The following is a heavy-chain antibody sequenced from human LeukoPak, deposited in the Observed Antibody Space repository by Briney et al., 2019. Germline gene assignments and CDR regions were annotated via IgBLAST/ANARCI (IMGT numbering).Heavy chain of an antibody. CDR2: IIIGGTNT. Sequence: PGGSLRLSCAASGFTFNDYYMSWIRQAPGKGLECLSYIIIGGTNTHYADSVKGRFTISRDNAKKSLYLEMNNLRAEDTVVYYCATDGAGCDTWGQGVLVSVSS. J-gene: IGHJ5*02. V-gene: IGHV3-11*01. CDR3: ATDGAGCDT. CDR1: GFTFNDYY.